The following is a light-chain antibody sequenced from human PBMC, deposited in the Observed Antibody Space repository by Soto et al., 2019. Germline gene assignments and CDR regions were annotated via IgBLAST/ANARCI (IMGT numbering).Light chain of an antibody. CDR1: QSVSSN. J-gene: IGKJ5*01. CDR2: DAS. V-gene: IGKV3-11*01. Sequence: EIVMTQSPATLSVSPAERATLSCRASQSVSSNLAWYQQKPGMAPRLLISDASNKATGTPARFSGRGSGTDFTLTISSLETEDSAVYYCQHRNSWPPGATFGQGTRLE. CDR3: QHRNSWPPGAT.